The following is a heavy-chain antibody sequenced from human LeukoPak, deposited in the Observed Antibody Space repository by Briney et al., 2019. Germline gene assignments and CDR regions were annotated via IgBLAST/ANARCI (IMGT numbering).Heavy chain of an antibody. J-gene: IGHJ4*02. CDR2: IYSGGST. V-gene: IGHV3-53*01. CDR3: ARYIVVVPAAHFDY. Sequence: GGSLRLSCAASGFTVSSNYMSWVRQAPGKGLEWVSLIYSGGSTYYADSVKGRFTISRDNSKNTLYLQMNSLRAEDTAVYYCARYIVVVPAAHFDYWGQGTLVTVSS. CDR1: GFTVSSNY. D-gene: IGHD2-2*01.